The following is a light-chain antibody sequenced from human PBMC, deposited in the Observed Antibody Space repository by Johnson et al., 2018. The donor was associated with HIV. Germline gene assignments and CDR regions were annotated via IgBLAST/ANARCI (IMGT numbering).Light chain of an antibody. CDR1: SSNIGNNY. CDR2: DNN. J-gene: IGLJ1*01. CDR3: GTWDNSLIVYV. V-gene: IGLV1-51*01. Sequence: QSVLTQPPSVSAAPGQKVTISCSGSSSNIGNNYVSWYQHLPGKAPKLLIYDNNKRPSGIPDRFSGSKSGTSATLGIAGLQTGDEADYFCGTWDNSLIVYVFGTATKVTVL.